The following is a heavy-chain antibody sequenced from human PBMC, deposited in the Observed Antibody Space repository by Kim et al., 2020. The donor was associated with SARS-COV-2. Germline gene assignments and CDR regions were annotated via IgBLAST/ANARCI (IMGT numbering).Heavy chain of an antibody. J-gene: IGHJ4*02. CDR2: ISSSSSTI. CDR1: GFTFSSYS. D-gene: IGHD3-22*01. V-gene: IGHV3-48*02. Sequence: GGSLRLSCAASGFTFSSYSMNWVRQAPGKGLEWVSYISSSSSTIYYADSVKGRFTISRDNAKNSLYLQMNSLRDEDTAVYYCARDTPVGRYYYDSSGYYPFAYWGQGTLVTVSS. CDR3: ARDTPVGRYYYDSSGYYPFAY.